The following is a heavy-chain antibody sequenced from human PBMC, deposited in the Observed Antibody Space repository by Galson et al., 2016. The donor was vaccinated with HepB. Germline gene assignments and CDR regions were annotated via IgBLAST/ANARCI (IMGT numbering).Heavy chain of an antibody. Sequence: SLRLSCAASGFTFSNYGMHWVRQAPGKGLGWVAIISYDGSDKYYPESVRGRFTISRDNSKNTLCLQMNSLRAEDTAVYYCARDPMATRYYYYGMDVWGQGTTVTVSS. CDR2: ISYDGSDK. CDR3: ARDPMATRYYYYGMDV. D-gene: IGHD5-24*01. J-gene: IGHJ6*02. V-gene: IGHV3-30*03. CDR1: GFTFSNYG.